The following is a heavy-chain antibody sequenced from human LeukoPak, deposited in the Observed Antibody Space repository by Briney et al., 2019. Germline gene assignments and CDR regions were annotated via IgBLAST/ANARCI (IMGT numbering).Heavy chain of an antibody. CDR3: ATSSITMIVVPHYQYYFDY. CDR1: GYTLTELS. V-gene: IGHV1-24*01. CDR2: FDPKDGET. J-gene: IGHJ4*02. D-gene: IGHD3-22*01. Sequence: ASVKVSCKVSGYTLTELSMHWVRQAPGKGLEWMGGFDPKDGETIYAQKFQGRVTMTEDTSTDTAYMELSSLRSEDTAVYYCATSSITMIVVPHYQYYFDYWGQGTLVTVSS.